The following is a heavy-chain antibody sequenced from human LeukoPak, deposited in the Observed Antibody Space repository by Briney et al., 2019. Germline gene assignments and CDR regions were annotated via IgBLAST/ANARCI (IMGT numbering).Heavy chain of an antibody. J-gene: IGHJ6*02. CDR1: GGSIRSSSYY. CDR3: ARVGGYYDILTGYYEYYYYYGMDV. CDR2: INHSGST. Sequence: SETLSLTCTVSGGSIRSSSYYWGWIRQPPGKGLEWIGEINHSGSTNYNPSLKSRVTISVDTSKNQFSLKLSSVTAADTAVYYCARVGGYYDILTGYYEYYYYYGMDVWGQGTTVTVSS. V-gene: IGHV4-39*07. D-gene: IGHD3-9*01.